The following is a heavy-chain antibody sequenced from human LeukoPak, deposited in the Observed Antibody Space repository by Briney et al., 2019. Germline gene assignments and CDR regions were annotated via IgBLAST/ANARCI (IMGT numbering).Heavy chain of an antibody. D-gene: IGHD3-10*01. CDR1: GGSISSYY. V-gene: IGHV4-59*01. J-gene: IGHJ3*02. Sequence: SETLSLTCTVSGGSISSYYWSWIRQPPGKGLEWIGYIYYSGSTNYNPSLKSRVTISVDTSKNQFSLKLSSVTAADTAVYYCARDGIPMVRGVINGAFDIWGQGTMVTVSS. CDR3: ARDGIPMVRGVINGAFDI. CDR2: IYYSGST.